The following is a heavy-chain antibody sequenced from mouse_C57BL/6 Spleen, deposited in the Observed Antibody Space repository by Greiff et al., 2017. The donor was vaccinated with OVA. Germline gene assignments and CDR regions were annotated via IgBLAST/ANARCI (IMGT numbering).Heavy chain of an antibody. J-gene: IGHJ2*01. CDR2: INPSNGGT. CDR1: GYTFTSYW. Sequence: QVQLQQPGTELVKPGASVKLSCKASGYTFTSYWMHWVKQRPGQGLEWIGNINPSNGGTNYNEKFKSKATLTVDKSSSTAYMQLSSLPSEDSAVYYCARGNSSGYDCDYWGKGTTLTVSS. D-gene: IGHD3-2*02. CDR3: ARGNSSGYDCDY. V-gene: IGHV1-53*01.